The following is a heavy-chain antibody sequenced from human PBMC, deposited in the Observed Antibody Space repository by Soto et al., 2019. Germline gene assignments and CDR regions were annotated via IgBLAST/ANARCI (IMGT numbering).Heavy chain of an antibody. CDR1: GGSLTSYY. Sequence: PSETLSLTCSVSGGSLTSYYWSWIRQPPGKGLEWIGYTDSSGSTSYNPSLKSRVTIIVDTSKNQFSLRLSSVTAADTAMFYCAKSFAVVTFDVWGLGTLVTVS. V-gene: IGHV4-59*01. J-gene: IGHJ4*02. CDR3: AKSFAVVTFDV. D-gene: IGHD3-3*01. CDR2: TDSSGST.